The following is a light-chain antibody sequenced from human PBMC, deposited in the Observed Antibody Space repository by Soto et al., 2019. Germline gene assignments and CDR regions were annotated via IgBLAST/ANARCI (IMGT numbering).Light chain of an antibody. CDR3: WSYAGSSVYV. CDR2: EGS. V-gene: IGLV2-23*01. J-gene: IGLJ1*01. Sequence: QSVLTQPASVSGSPGQSITISCTGTSSVVGSYNLVSWYQQHPGKAPKLMIYEGSKRPSGVSNRFSGSKSGNTASLTISGLQAEDEADYYCWSYAGSSVYVFGTGTKVTVL. CDR1: SSVVGSYNL.